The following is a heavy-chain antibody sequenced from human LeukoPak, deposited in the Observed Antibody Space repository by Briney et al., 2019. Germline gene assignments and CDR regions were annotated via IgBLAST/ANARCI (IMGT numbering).Heavy chain of an antibody. J-gene: IGHJ6*03. Sequence: SETLSLTCAVSGASISSSNWWTWVRQPPGKGLEWIGEIYHSGNTNSNPSLKSRVTISVDKSKNHFSLELSSVTAADTAVYYCARGRITMVRGVITYYYYMDVWGKGTTVTISS. CDR1: GASISSSNW. D-gene: IGHD3-10*01. CDR2: IYHSGNT. CDR3: ARGRITMVRGVITYYYYMDV. V-gene: IGHV4-4*02.